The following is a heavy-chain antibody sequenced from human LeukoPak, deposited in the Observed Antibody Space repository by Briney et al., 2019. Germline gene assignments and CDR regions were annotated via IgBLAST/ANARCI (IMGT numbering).Heavy chain of an antibody. V-gene: IGHV1-18*01. J-gene: IGHJ6*03. CDR3: ARPAAYYDFWSGYQYYMDV. D-gene: IGHD3-3*01. CDR2: ISAYNGNT. Sequence: GASVKVSCKASGYTFTSYGISWVRQAPGQRLEWMGWISAYNGNTNYAQKLQGRVTMTTDTSTSTAYMELRSLRSDDTAVYYCARPAAYYDFWSGYQYYMDVWGKGTTVTVSS. CDR1: GYTFTSYG.